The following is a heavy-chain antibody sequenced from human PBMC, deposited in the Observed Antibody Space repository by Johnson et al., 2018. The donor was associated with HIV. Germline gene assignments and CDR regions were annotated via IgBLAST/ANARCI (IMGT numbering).Heavy chain of an antibody. CDR1: GFTFSSYG. CDR3: TRARYSSSWYNGDAFDI. D-gene: IGHD6-13*01. J-gene: IGHJ3*02. Sequence: QVQLVESGGGVVQPGRSLRLSCAASGFTFSSYGMHWVRQAPGKGLEWVAVISYDGSNKYYADSVKGLSTISRDNSNNTLYLHMNSLRAEDTALYYCTRARYSSSWYNGDAFDIWGQGTMVTVSS. V-gene: IGHV3-30*03. CDR2: ISYDGSNK.